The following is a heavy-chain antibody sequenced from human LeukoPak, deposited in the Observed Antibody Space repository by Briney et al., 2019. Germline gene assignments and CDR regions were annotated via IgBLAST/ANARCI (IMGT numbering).Heavy chain of an antibody. CDR1: GFTFSSDA. Sequence: GGSLRLSCAASGFTFSSDAMSWVRQAPGKGLEWVSAISGSGGSTYYADSVKGRFTISRDNSKNTLYLQMNSLRAEDTAVYYCAKVGYDSSGYPSDYWGQGTLVTVSS. CDR2: ISGSGGST. D-gene: IGHD3-22*01. J-gene: IGHJ4*02. V-gene: IGHV3-23*01. CDR3: AKVGYDSSGYPSDY.